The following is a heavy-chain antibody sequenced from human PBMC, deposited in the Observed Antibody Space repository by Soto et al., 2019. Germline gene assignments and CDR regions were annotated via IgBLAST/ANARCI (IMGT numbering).Heavy chain of an antibody. D-gene: IGHD6-13*01. CDR2: FYNSGGT. Sequence: LSLTCTVSGGSISTDWWSWVRQPPGKGLEWIGYFYNSGGTKYNPSLKGRVTISADTSKNQFSLKLTSVTAADTAVYYCARQQAGTGVDYWGQGTLVTVSS. CDR1: GGSISTDW. J-gene: IGHJ4*02. CDR3: ARQQAGTGVDY. V-gene: IGHV4-59*01.